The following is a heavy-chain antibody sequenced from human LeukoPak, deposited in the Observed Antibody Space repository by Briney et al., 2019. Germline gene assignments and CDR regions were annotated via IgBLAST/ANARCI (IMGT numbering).Heavy chain of an antibody. J-gene: IGHJ3*02. CDR1: GFTFSSYW. CDR3: ARDSEKSSSFAFDI. CDR2: INLDGSEK. V-gene: IGHV3-7*01. Sequence: GGSLRLSCAASGFTFSSYWMAWVRQAPGKGLEWVANINLDGSEKDYVDSLKGRCTISRDDAENSLYLQLNTLRAEDTAVYYCARDSEKSSSFAFDIWGQGTVVAVSS. D-gene: IGHD6-13*01.